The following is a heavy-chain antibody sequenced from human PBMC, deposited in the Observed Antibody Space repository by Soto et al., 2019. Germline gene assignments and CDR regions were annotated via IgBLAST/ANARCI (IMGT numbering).Heavy chain of an antibody. J-gene: IGHJ6*03. CDR1: GFTVSSNY. CDR2: IYSGGST. D-gene: IGHD2-8*02. V-gene: IGHV3-53*04. Sequence: GGSLRLSCAASGFTVSSNYMSWVRQAPGKGLEWVSVIYSGGSTYYADSVKGRFTISRHNSKNTLYLQMNSLRAEDTAVYYCASDPRPGGYYYYMDVWGKGTTVTVSS. CDR3: ASDPRPGGYYYYMDV.